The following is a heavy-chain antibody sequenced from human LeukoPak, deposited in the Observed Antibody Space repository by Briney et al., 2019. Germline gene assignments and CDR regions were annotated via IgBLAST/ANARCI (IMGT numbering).Heavy chain of an antibody. CDR1: GFTFSSYW. D-gene: IGHD1-26*01. J-gene: IGHJ4*02. CDR3: ASQAWELNFDY. Sequence: GGSLRLSCAASGFTFSSYWMHWVRQAPGKGLVWVSRINSDGSSTSYADSVKGRFTTSRDNAKNTLYLQMNSLRAEDTAVYYCASQAWELNFDYWGQGTLVTVSS. CDR2: INSDGSST. V-gene: IGHV3-74*01.